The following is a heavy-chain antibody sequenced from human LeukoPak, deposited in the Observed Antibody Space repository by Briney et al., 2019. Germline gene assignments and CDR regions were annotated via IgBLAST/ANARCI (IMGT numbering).Heavy chain of an antibody. Sequence: GESLKISCKGSGYSFTSYWIAWVRQMPGKGLEYMGVIYPDDSDTRYSPSFQGQVTISADKSISTAHLQWSSLKASDTAMYYCARHVTVAGDADVWGQGTTVTVSS. CDR3: ARHVTVAGDADV. V-gene: IGHV5-51*01. CDR2: IYPDDSDT. D-gene: IGHD6-19*01. J-gene: IGHJ6*02. CDR1: GYSFTSYW.